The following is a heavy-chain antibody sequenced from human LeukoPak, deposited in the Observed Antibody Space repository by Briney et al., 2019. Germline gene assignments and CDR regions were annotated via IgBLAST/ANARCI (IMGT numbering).Heavy chain of an antibody. CDR3: AKNGGCGGDCPHRPYGMDV. CDR2: ISTSSVTI. CDR1: GFPFNDY. J-gene: IGHJ6*02. Sequence: PGGSLRLSCAASGFPFNDYLSWIRQAPGRGLEGVSYISTSSVTIYYADSVKGRFTISRDNAKNSLYLQMNSLRAEDTAVYYCAKNGGCGGDCPHRPYGMDVWGQGTTVTVSS. D-gene: IGHD2-21*02. V-gene: IGHV3-11*01.